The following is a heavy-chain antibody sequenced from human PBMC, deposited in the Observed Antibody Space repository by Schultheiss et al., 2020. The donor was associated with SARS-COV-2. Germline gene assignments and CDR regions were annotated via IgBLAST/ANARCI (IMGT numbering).Heavy chain of an antibody. CDR3: AKAKH. CDR1: GKFTFSSYG. J-gene: IGHJ4*02. Sequence: GESLKISCAASGKFTFSSYGMHWVRQAPGKGLEWVAGLSHSGSTQYYADSVMGRFTISRDNSKNTLYLQMNSLRAEDTAVYYCAKAKHWGQGTLVTVSS. CDR2: LSHSGSTQ. V-gene: IGHV3-30*18.